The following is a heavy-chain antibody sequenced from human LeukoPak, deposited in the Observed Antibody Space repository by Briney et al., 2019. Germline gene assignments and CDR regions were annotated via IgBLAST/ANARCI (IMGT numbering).Heavy chain of an antibody. CDR1: GFTFSTYS. Sequence: GGSLRLSCAASGFTFSTYSMNWVRQAPGKGLECVSFITSSGNSISYADSVKGRFTISRDNAKNSLYLQMNSLRAEDTAVYYCARDIGGSYTAIDYWGQGTLVTVSS. CDR2: ITSSGNSI. J-gene: IGHJ4*02. CDR3: ARDIGGSYTAIDY. V-gene: IGHV3-48*04. D-gene: IGHD1-26*01.